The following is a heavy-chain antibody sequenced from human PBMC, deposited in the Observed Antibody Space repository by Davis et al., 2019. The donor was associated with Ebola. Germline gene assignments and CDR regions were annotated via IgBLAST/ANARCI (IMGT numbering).Heavy chain of an antibody. V-gene: IGHV3-21*01. J-gene: IGHJ4*02. D-gene: IGHD1-26*01. CDR3: ARDRGGSDRTPIDY. Sequence: GGSLRLSCAASEFPFSTYSMNWVRQAPGKGLEWVSSISNTGSYIYYADSVKGRFTISRDNAKNSLYLELSSLRVEDTAIYYCARDRGGSDRTPIDYWGQGTLVTVSS. CDR2: ISNTGSYI. CDR1: EFPFSTYS.